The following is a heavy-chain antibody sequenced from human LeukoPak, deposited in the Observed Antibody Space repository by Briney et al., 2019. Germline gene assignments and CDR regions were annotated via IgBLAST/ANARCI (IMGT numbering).Heavy chain of an antibody. CDR3: AREFEATGFWALDY. D-gene: IGHD3-16*01. J-gene: IGHJ4*02. Sequence: GGSLRLSCTVSGFTPNSYWMHWVRQAPGKGLVWVSRMNNDGRATTYADSVKGRFTISRDNAKNTLYLQMNSLRAEDTAVYYCAREFEATGFWALDYWGQGTLVTASS. CDR1: GFTPNSYW. CDR2: MNNDGRAT. V-gene: IGHV3-74*01.